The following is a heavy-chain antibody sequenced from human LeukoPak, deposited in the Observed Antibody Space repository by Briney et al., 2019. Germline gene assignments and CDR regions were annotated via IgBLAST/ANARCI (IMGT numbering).Heavy chain of an antibody. V-gene: IGHV5-51*01. CDR1: GYSFTSYW. J-gene: IGHJ4*02. Sequence: GEALKISCNGSGYSFTSYWICWVRHMPGKSLEWRGIIYPGDYDTRYIPSSQGQAPLSADKSISTAHLQWSSLQASNTPMYFCARRRDGYNSVGSDYWGPRTLVTVSS. CDR2: IYPGDYDT. CDR3: ARRRDGYNSVGSDY. D-gene: IGHD5-24*01.